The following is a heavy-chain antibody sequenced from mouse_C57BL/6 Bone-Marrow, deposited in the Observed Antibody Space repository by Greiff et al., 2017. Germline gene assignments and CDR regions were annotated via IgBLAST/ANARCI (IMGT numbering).Heavy chain of an antibody. J-gene: IGHJ2*01. CDR3: ARLLLRVDY. CDR2: INPYNGGP. V-gene: IGHV1-19*01. D-gene: IGHD1-1*01. CDR1: GYTFTDYY. Sequence: VQLQQSGPVLVKPGASVKMSCKASGYTFTDYYMNWVKQSHGNSLEWIGVINPYNGGPSYNQKFKGKATLTVDKSSSTAYMELNSLTSEDSAVYYCARLLLRVDYWGQGTTLTVSS.